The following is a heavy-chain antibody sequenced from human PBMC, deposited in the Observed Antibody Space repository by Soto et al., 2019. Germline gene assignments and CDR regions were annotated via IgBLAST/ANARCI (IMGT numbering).Heavy chain of an antibody. J-gene: IGHJ6*04. Sequence: SGPTLVNPTPTLTLTCTFSGFSLSTSGVGVGWIRQPPGKALEWLALIYWNYDKRYSPSLKSRLTITKDTSKNQVVLTMTNMDPVDTATYYCAHSRSGVVVPAALHYYYYGMDVWGKGTTVTVSS. V-gene: IGHV2-5*01. CDR2: IYWNYDK. CDR1: GFSLSTSGVG. CDR3: AHSRSGVVVPAALHYYYYGMDV. D-gene: IGHD2-2*01.